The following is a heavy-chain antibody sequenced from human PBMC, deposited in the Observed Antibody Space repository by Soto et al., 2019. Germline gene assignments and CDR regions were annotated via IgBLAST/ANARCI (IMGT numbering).Heavy chain of an antibody. J-gene: IGHJ4*01. CDR3: ARGYCSSTSCQYYFDY. Sequence: VSCKASGYTFTSYAIHWVRQAPGQRPEWMGWINAGNGDTKYSHNFQGRVTITRDTSASTAYMELSSLRSEDTAVYHCARGYCSSTSCQYYFDYWGHGTLVTVSS. CDR1: GYTFTSYA. CDR2: INAGNGDT. D-gene: IGHD2-2*01. V-gene: IGHV1-3*01.